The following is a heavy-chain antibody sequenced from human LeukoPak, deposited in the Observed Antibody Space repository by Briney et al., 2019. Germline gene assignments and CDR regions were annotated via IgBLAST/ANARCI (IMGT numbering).Heavy chain of an antibody. CDR2: ISAYNGNT. D-gene: IGHD1-26*01. Sequence: ASVKVSCKASGYTFTSYGISWVRQAPGQGLEWMGWISAYNGNTNYAQKLQGRVTMTTDTSTSTAYMELRSLRSDDTAVYYCARDRSGSYYLPGYYYYGMDVWVQGTTVTVSS. V-gene: IGHV1-18*01. CDR1: GYTFTSYG. CDR3: ARDRSGSYYLPGYYYYGMDV. J-gene: IGHJ6*02.